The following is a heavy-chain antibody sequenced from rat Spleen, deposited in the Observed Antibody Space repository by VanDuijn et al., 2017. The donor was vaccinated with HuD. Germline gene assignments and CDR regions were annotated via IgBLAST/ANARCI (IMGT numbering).Heavy chain of an antibody. CDR1: GSTFSNYY. Sequence: EVQLVESGGGLVQPGRSMKLSCAASGSTFSNYYMAWVRQAPTKGLEWVASSSSGGGKNYYRDSVKGRFTISRDNTKSNLYLQMDSLRSEDTATYYCARHRLYFYDGSYYCTRVNTMGHGMEAWGQGASVTVSS. J-gene: IGHJ4*01. CDR2: SSSGGGKN. D-gene: IGHD1-12*02. V-gene: IGHV5-25*01. CDR3: ARHRLYFYDGSYYCTRVNTMGHGMEA.